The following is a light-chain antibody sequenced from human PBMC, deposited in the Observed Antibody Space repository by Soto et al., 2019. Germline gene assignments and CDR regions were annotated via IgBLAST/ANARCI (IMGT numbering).Light chain of an antibody. J-gene: IGKJ1*01. Sequence: EIVLTQSPGTLSLSPGEGATLSCRASQSVSSTYLAWYQQKPGQAPRLLIYGASSRATDIPDRFSGSGSGTDFTLTISRLEPEDFAVYYCQHYGSSTWTFGQGTKVEIK. CDR3: QHYGSSTWT. CDR2: GAS. CDR1: QSVSSTY. V-gene: IGKV3-20*01.